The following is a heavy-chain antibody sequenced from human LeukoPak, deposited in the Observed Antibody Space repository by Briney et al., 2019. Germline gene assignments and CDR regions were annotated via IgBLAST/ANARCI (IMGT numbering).Heavy chain of an antibody. J-gene: IGHJ4*02. CDR2: LKQDGSEK. Sequence: GGSLRLSCAAPGFTFSDNWKSWVGKAQGKGLEWVANLKQDGSEKYYVDSVKGRFTISRDNAKNSPYLQMSTLRAEDTAVYYCARANDYKFDYWGQGTLVTVSS. CDR1: GFTFSDNW. D-gene: IGHD3-10*01. CDR3: ARANDYKFDY. V-gene: IGHV3-7*04.